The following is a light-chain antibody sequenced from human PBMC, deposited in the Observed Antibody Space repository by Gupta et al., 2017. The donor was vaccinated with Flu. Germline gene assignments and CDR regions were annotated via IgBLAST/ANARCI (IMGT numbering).Light chain of an antibody. CDR3: QSSDTRGTYVI. J-gene: IGLJ2*01. CDR2: KDN. CDR1: ALADQY. Sequence: QPARLTCSGDALADQYGYWYQQKPGQAPTMVVRKDNQRPSGIPERFSGSSSGTKFTLTISGVQAEDEADYYCQSSDTRGTYVIFGGGTKLTVL. V-gene: IGLV3-25*03.